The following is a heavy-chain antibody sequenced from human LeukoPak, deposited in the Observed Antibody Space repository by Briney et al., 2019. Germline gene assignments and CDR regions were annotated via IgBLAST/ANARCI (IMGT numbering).Heavy chain of an antibody. CDR3: AKDLYYDILTGYSLDP. D-gene: IGHD3-9*01. V-gene: IGHV3-23*01. CDR2: ISGSGGSA. J-gene: IGHJ5*02. Sequence: PGGSLRLSCAASGFTFSSYAMSWVRQAPGKGLEWVSAISGSGGSAYYADSVKGRFTISRDNSKNTLYLQMNSLRAEDTAVYYCAKDLYYDILTGYSLDPWGQGTLVTVSS. CDR1: GFTFSSYA.